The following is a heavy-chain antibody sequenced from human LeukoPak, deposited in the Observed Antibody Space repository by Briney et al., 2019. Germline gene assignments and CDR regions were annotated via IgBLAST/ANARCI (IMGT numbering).Heavy chain of an antibody. CDR3: AKDRGWTQADY. CDR1: GFTFSSYW. CDR2: ISSDGRST. Sequence: PGGSLRLSCAASGFTFSSYWMFWVRQAPEKVLVWVSSISSDGRSTRYADSVKGRFTISRDNAKNTLYLQMNSLRAEDTALYYCAKDRGWTQADYWGQGTLVTVSS. J-gene: IGHJ4*02. D-gene: IGHD3/OR15-3a*01. V-gene: IGHV3-74*01.